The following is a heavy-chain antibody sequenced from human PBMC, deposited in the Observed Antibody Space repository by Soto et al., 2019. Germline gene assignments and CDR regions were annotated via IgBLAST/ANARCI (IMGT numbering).Heavy chain of an antibody. J-gene: IGHJ4*02. CDR2: FDPEDGET. CDR3: ATDFGLRYFDWPNNFDY. Sequence: ASVKVSCKVSGYTLTELSMHWVRQAPGKGLEWMGGFDPEDGETIYAQKFQGRVTMTEDTSTVTAYMELSSLRSEDTAVYYCATDFGLRYFDWPNNFDYWGQGTLVTVSS. CDR1: GYTLTELS. D-gene: IGHD3-9*01. V-gene: IGHV1-24*01.